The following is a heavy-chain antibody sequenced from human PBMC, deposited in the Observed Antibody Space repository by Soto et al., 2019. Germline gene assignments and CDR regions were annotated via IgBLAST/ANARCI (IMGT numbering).Heavy chain of an antibody. CDR3: AKGVVAGRYYYYGMDV. V-gene: IGHV3-30*18. Sequence: QVQLVESGGGVVQPGRSLRLSCAASGFTFSSYGMHWVRQAPGKGLEWVAVISYDGSNKYYADSVKGRFTISRDNSKNPLYLQMNSLRAEDTAVYYCAKGVVAGRYYYYGMDVWGQGTTVTVSS. D-gene: IGHD6-19*01. CDR1: GFTFSSYG. CDR2: ISYDGSNK. J-gene: IGHJ6*02.